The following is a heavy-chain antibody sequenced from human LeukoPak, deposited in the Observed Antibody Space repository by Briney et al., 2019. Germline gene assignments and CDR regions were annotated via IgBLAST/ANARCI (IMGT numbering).Heavy chain of an antibody. CDR2: IGTSGDT. J-gene: IGHJ4*02. CDR3: ARTRDDMVDYSFDQ. Sequence: RSGGSLRLSCAASGFSFSSYDMHWVRQAAGKGLEWVSAIGTSGDTYYSGSVKGRFTISRENVKNSLYLQMSSLRVGDTAVYYCARTRDDMVDYSFDQWGQGTLVTVSS. CDR1: GFSFSSYD. D-gene: IGHD5-12*01. V-gene: IGHV3-13*01.